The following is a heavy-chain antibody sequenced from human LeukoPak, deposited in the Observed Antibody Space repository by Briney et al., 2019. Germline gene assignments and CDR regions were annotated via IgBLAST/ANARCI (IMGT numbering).Heavy chain of an antibody. CDR3: AGHYQISTNP. CDR1: GGSFSGYY. D-gene: IGHD2-2*01. J-gene: IGHJ5*02. CDR2: INHSGST. Sequence: PSETLSLTCAVYGGSFSGYYWSWIRQPPGKGLEWIGEINHSGSTNYNPSLKSRVTISVDTSKNQFSLKLSSVTAADTAVYYCAGHYQISTNPWGQGTLVTVSS. V-gene: IGHV4-34*01.